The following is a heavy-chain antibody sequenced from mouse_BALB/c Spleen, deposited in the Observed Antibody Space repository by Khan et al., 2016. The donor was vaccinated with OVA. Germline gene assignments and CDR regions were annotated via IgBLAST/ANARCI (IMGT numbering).Heavy chain of an antibody. J-gene: IGHJ1*01. CDR2: IRLKSNIYAT. V-gene: IGHV6-6*02. CDR3: ARGWDSYFDD. CDR1: GFTFSNYW. Sequence: EVQLQESGGGLVQPGGSMKLSCVASGFTFSNYWMNWVRQSPEKGFEWVAEIRLKSNIYATHYAESVRGWFTISRDDSRRSVYMHMNNIGAENAGSYYCARGWDSYFDDWGAGTTVTVSS. D-gene: IGHD3-3*01.